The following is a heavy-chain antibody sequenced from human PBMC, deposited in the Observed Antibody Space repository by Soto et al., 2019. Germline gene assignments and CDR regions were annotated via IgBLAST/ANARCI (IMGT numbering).Heavy chain of an antibody. CDR2: LKQDGSEK. CDR1: GFTFGNIW. D-gene: IGHD2-2*01. Sequence: EVQLVESGGGLVQPGGSLGLSWPASGFTFGNIWMIWFRRAPGKGLEGVASLKQDGSEKYFLDSVKGRFTISRDNAKNSVYLQMNSLRAEDTAVYYCGRERYCVSATCYVGYAFEIWGQGTMVTVSS. CDR3: GRERYCVSATCYVGYAFEI. V-gene: IGHV3-7*01. J-gene: IGHJ3*02.